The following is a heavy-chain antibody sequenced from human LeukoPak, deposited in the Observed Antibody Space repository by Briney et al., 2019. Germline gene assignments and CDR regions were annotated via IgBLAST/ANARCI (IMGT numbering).Heavy chain of an antibody. Sequence: GGSLRLSCAASGFTFSSYGMHWVRQAPGKGLEWVAVIWYDGSNKYYTDSVKGRLTISRDNSKDTLFLQMNSLRAEDTAVYYCAREGPRGNSQFDYWGQGTLVTVSS. CDR1: GFTFSSYG. CDR2: IWYDGSNK. D-gene: IGHD2/OR15-2a*01. CDR3: AREGPRGNSQFDY. V-gene: IGHV3-33*01. J-gene: IGHJ4*02.